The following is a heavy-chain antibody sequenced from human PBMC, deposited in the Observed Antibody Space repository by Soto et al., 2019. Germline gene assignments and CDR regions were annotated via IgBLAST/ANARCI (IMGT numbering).Heavy chain of an antibody. CDR2: IIPILGIA. J-gene: IGHJ4*02. Sequence: QVQLVQSGAEVKKPGSSVKVSCKASGGTFSSYTISWVRQAPGQGLEWMGRIIPILGIANYAQKFQGRVTITADKSTSTAYMELSSLISEATAVYYCARGRLDVVVPAAYFDYWGQGTLVTVSS. D-gene: IGHD2-2*01. V-gene: IGHV1-69*02. CDR1: GGTFSSYT. CDR3: ARGRLDVVVPAAYFDY.